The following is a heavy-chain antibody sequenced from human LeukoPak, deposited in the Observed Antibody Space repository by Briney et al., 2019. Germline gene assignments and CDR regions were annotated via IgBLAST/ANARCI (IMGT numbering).Heavy chain of an antibody. V-gene: IGHV3-23*01. D-gene: IGHD3-3*01. CDR1: GFTFSSYA. CDR2: ISGSGGST. Sequence: GGSLRLSCAASGFTFSSYAMSWVRQAPGKGLDWVSAISGSGGSTYYADSVKGRFTISRDNSKNTLYLQMNSLRAEDTAVYYCAKDDDFWSGFASRFDPWGQGTLVTVSS. J-gene: IGHJ5*02. CDR3: AKDDDFWSGFASRFDP.